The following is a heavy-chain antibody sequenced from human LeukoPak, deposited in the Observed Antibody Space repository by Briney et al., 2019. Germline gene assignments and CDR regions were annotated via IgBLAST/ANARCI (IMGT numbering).Heavy chain of an antibody. CDR1: GYSTNSGYY. V-gene: IGHV4-61*01. CDR3: ATKSSGWYPYYFDY. J-gene: IGHJ4*02. CDR2: IYYSGST. Sequence: SETLSLTCTVSGYSTNSGYYWGWIRQPPGKGLEWIGYIYYSGSTNYNPSLKSRVTISVDTSKNQFSLKLSSVTAADTAVYYCATKSSGWYPYYFDYWGQGTLVTVSS. D-gene: IGHD6-19*01.